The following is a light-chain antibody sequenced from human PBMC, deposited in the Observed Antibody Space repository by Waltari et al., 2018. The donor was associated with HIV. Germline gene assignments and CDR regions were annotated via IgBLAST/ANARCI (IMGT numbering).Light chain of an antibody. CDR2: EDT. CDR3: CSYTTVNSWV. CDR1: SSDIGFYDR. Sequence: QSALTQPTSVSGSPGHPVTISCTGTSSDIGFYDRVSWYRQPPGTAPNLIIYEDTKRPSGVPDRFSGSKSGNTASLTISGLQAEDEADYYCCSYTTVNSWVFGGGTKLTVL. J-gene: IGLJ3*02. V-gene: IGLV2-18*02.